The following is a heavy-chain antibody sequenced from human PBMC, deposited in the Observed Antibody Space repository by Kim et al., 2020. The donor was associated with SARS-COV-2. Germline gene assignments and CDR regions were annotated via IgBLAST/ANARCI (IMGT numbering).Heavy chain of an antibody. J-gene: IGHJ6*02. CDR3: AKVPPTTMVRGVIIPALGYYYGMDV. CDR2: ISGSGGST. V-gene: IGHV3-23*01. Sequence: GGSLRLSCAASGFTFSSYAMSWVRQAPGKGLEWVSAISGSGGSTYYADSVKGRFTISRDNSKNTLYLQMNSLRAEDTAVYYCAKVPPTTMVRGVIIPALGYYYGMDVWGQGTTVTVSS. D-gene: IGHD3-10*01. CDR1: GFTFSSYA.